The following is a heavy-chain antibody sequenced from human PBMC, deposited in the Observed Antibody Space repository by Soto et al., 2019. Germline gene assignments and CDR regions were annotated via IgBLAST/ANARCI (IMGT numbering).Heavy chain of an antibody. CDR2: IYYSGST. CDR1: GGSISSYY. CDR3: ARTYYGSGSATFDP. D-gene: IGHD3-10*01. V-gene: IGHV4-59*01. J-gene: IGHJ5*02. Sequence: QVQLQESGPGLVKPSETLSLTCTVSGGSISSYYWSWIRQPPGKGLEWIGYIYYSGSTNYNPSLKRPVAISVDTSKNQFSLKLSSVTAADTAVYYCARTYYGSGSATFDPWGQGTLVTVSS.